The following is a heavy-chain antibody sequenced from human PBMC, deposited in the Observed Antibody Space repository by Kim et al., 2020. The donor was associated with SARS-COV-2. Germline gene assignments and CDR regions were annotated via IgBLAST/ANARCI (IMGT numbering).Heavy chain of an antibody. V-gene: IGHV4-4*07. CDR2: IYTSGST. Sequence: SETLSLTCTVSGGSISSYYWSWIRQPAGKGLEWIGRIYTSGSTNYNPSLKSRVTMSVDTSKNQFSLKLSSVTAADTAVYYCARDTLVVPAARDYYYYYGMDVWGQGTTVTVSS. J-gene: IGHJ6*02. CDR3: ARDTLVVPAARDYYYYYGMDV. CDR1: GGSISSYY. D-gene: IGHD2-2*01.